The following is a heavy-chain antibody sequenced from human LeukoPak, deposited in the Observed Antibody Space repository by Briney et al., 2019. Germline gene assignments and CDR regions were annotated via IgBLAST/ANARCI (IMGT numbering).Heavy chain of an antibody. CDR2: IYYSGST. V-gene: IGHV4-59*08. CDR3: ATPGIPTRRGGFDY. J-gene: IGHJ4*02. CDR1: GGSISNYY. Sequence: SETLPLTCTVSGGSISNYYRSWIRQPPGKGLECIGYIYYSGSTSYNPTLKSQVTISLDSSKNQFLLKLSSVTAADTAVYYCATPGIPTRRGGFDYWGQGNLVTVYS. D-gene: IGHD2-15*01.